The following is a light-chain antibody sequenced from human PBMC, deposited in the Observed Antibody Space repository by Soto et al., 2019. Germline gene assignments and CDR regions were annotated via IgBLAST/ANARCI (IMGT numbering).Light chain of an antibody. CDR3: SSYTTSNTHVV. CDR1: SSDVGGYDY. CDR2: DVS. Sequence: QSALTQPASVSGSPGQSVTISCTGTSSDVGGYDYVSWHQQHPGKAPKLMIFDVSNRPSGVSNRFSGSKSGNAASLTISGLQAEDEADYYCSSYTTSNTHVVFGGGTTLTVL. J-gene: IGLJ2*01. V-gene: IGLV2-14*03.